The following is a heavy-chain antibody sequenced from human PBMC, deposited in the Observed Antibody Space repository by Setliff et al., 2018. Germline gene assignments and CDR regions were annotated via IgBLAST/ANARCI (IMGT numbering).Heavy chain of an antibody. CDR3: ARTGTYRYFDY. CDR1: GASLNSGTYY. J-gene: IGHJ4*02. CDR2: IYSGGTT. V-gene: IGHV4-39*01. Sequence: SETLSLTCTVSGASLNSGTYYWAWIRQPPGKGLEWIGRIYSGGTTYYNSSLKSRVTISVDTSKSQFSLRLNSVTAADTAVYYCARTGTYRYFDYWGRGTLVTVSS. D-gene: IGHD1-1*01.